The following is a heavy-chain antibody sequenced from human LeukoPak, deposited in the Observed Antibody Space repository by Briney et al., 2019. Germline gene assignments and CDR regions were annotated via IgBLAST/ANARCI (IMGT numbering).Heavy chain of an antibody. D-gene: IGHD3-22*01. CDR2: IYYSGDT. J-gene: IGHJ4*02. V-gene: IGHV4-31*03. Sequence: SQTLSLTCSVSGASISTSGHYWSWGRQHPGKGLDWIGYIYYSGDTHYNASLRSRVSISVDTSQSQFSLKLSSVTAADTAVYYCARVLNYYDNSGYFYFFDYWGQGTPVTVSS. CDR1: GASISTSGHY. CDR3: ARVLNYYDNSGYFYFFDY.